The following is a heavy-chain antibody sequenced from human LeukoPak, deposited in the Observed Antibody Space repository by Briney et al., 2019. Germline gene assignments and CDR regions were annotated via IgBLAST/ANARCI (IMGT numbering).Heavy chain of an antibody. J-gene: IGHJ4*02. CDR1: GYSINSGYY. D-gene: IGHD3-10*01. V-gene: IGHV4-38-2*01. CDR2: IYHSGST. Sequence: SETLSLTCAVSGYSINSGYYWGWIRQPPGKGLEWIGSIYHSGSTYYNPSLKSRVTISVDTSKNQFSLKLSSVTAADTAVYYCARAKGGSGVDWDQGTLVTVSS. CDR3: ARAKGGSGVD.